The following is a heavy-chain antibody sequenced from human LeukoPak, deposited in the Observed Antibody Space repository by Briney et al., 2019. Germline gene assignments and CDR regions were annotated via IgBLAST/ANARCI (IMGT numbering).Heavy chain of an antibody. CDR1: GGSISSSSYY. CDR3: GRHAPTMVVIVKVGSFDY. CDR2: IYYSGST. Sequence: SETLSLTCTVSGGSISSSSYYWGWIRQPPGKGLEWIGSIYYSGSTYYNPSLKSRVTISVDTSKNQFSLKLSSVTAADTAVYYCGRHAPTMVVIVKVGSFDYWGQGTLVTVSS. J-gene: IGHJ4*02. V-gene: IGHV4-39*01. D-gene: IGHD4-23*01.